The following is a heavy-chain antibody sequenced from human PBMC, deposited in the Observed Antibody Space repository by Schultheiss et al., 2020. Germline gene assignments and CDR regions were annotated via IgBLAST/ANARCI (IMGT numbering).Heavy chain of an antibody. CDR2: IYDSGST. V-gene: IGHV4-4*07. Sequence: SETLSLTCTVSGGSISSNYWSWIRQPAGKGLEWIGRIYDSGSTNYNPSLKSRVTISVDTSKNQFSLKLSSVTAADTAVYYCARHVHYYDSSGYYYVNWGQGTLVTVSS. CDR3: ARHVHYYDSSGYYYVN. CDR1: GGSISSNY. D-gene: IGHD3-22*01. J-gene: IGHJ4*02.